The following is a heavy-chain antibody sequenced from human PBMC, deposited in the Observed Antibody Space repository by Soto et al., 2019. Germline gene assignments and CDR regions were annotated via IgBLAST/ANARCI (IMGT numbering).Heavy chain of an antibody. V-gene: IGHV3-43D*04. CDR3: AKDILSGGWNYVGAYYYYGMDV. CDR1: GFTFDDYA. CDR2: ISWDGGST. D-gene: IGHD1-7*01. Sequence: GGSLRLSCAASGFTFDDYAMHRVRQAPGKGLEWVSLISWDGGSTYYADSVKGRFTISRDNSKNSLYLQMNSPRAEDTALYYCAKDILSGGWNYVGAYYYYGMDVWGQGTTVTVSS. J-gene: IGHJ6*02.